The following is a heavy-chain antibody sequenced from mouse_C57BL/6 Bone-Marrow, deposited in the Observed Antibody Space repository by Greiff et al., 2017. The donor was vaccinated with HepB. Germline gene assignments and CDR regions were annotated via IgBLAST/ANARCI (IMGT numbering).Heavy chain of an antibody. D-gene: IGHD1-1*01. CDR1: GFNIKDDY. CDR2: IDPENGDT. J-gene: IGHJ2*01. CDR3: TRRLTTDYFDY. Sequence: VQLQHSGAELVRPGASVKLSCTASGFNIKDDYMHWVKQRPEQGLEWIGWIDPENGDTEYASKFQGKATITADTSSNTAYLQLSSLTSEDTAVYYCTRRLTTDYFDYWGQGTTLTVSS. V-gene: IGHV14-4*01.